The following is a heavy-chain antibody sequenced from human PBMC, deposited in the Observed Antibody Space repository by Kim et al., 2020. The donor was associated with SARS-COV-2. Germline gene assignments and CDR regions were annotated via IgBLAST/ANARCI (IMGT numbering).Heavy chain of an antibody. V-gene: IGHV1-3*01. J-gene: IGHJ5*02. CDR3: ARDRRGMRFGELARWNWFDP. Sequence: ASVKVSCKASGYTFTSYAMHWVRQAPGQRLEWMGWINAGNGNTKYSQKFQGRVTITRDTSASTAYMELSSLRSEDTAVYYCARDRRGMRFGELARWNWFDPWGQGTLVTVSS. CDR2: INAGNGNT. CDR1: GYTFTSYA. D-gene: IGHD3-10*01.